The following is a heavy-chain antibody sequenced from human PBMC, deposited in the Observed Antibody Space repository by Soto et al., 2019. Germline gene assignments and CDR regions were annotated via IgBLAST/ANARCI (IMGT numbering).Heavy chain of an antibody. Sequence: VQLLESGGGLVQPGGSLRLSCAASGFTFSSYAMTWVRQAPGKGLEWVSGISASATATSYAATYYAASVKGRFTISKDSSKSTLHLQMNDLRAEDTAVYYCAKTRSASYYFDYWGQGTLVTVSS. D-gene: IGHD2-2*01. CDR2: ISASATATSYAAT. J-gene: IGHJ4*02. V-gene: IGHV3-23*01. CDR3: AKTRSASYYFDY. CDR1: GFTFSSYA.